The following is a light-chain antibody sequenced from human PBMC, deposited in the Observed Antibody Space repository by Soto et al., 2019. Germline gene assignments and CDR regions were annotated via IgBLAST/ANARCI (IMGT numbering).Light chain of an antibody. Sequence: EIVMIQSPAPLSVSPGERTTLSCRASQSVSSDLAWYQQKPGQAPRLLIYGASTRATGIPARFSGSGSGSEFTLTIRSLQSEDFAVYYCQQYRNWPPRTFGQGTKVDI. CDR3: QQYRNWPPRT. CDR2: GAS. V-gene: IGKV3-15*01. CDR1: QSVSSD. J-gene: IGKJ1*01.